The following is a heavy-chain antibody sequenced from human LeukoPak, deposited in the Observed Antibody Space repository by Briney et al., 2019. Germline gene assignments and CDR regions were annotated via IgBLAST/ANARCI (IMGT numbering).Heavy chain of an antibody. CDR1: GGSFSGYY. CDR3: AREGLLWFIHYYYYYGMDV. V-gene: IGHV4-34*01. Sequence: PSETLSLTCAVYGGSFSGYYWSWIRQPPGKGLEWIGESNHSGSTNYNPSLKSRVTISVDTSKNQFSLKLSSVTAADTAVYYSAREGLLWFIHYYYYYGMDVWGQGTTVTVSS. CDR2: SNHSGST. J-gene: IGHJ6*02. D-gene: IGHD3-10*01.